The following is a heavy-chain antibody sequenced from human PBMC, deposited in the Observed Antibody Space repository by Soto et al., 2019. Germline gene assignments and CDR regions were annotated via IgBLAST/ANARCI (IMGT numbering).Heavy chain of an antibody. V-gene: IGHV3-64*01. CDR3: VRRVSGNYDY. CDR1: GFTFSSYD. CDR2: ISSNGGTT. J-gene: IGHJ4*02. Sequence: EVQLAESGGGMVQPGGSLRLSCVASGFTFSSYDMHWVRQAPGKGLEYVSSISSNGGTTNYENSVTGRFTISRGNSKNTLYLQMGSLRAEVMAVYYCVRRVSGNYDYWGQGTLVTVSS. D-gene: IGHD1-7*01.